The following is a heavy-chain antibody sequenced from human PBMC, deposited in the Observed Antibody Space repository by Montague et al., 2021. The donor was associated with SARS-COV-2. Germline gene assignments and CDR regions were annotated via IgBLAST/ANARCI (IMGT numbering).Heavy chain of an antibody. CDR3: ARRGHNSGYDLFDFDY. Sequence: SLRLSLSASGFDFSHYWMNWVRQAPGEGLVWVSHINRDGSYTNHEESAKGRLTISRDNAKNTLHLQMNSLRVEDTAVYFCARRGHNSGYDLFDFDYWGQGTLVTVSS. D-gene: IGHD5-12*01. CDR1: GFDFSHYW. V-gene: IGHV3-74*01. J-gene: IGHJ4*02. CDR2: INRDGSYT.